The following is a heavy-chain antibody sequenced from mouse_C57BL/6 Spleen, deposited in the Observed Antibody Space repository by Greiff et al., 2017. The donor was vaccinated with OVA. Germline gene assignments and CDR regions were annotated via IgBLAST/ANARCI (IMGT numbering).Heavy chain of an antibody. CDR3: ARYYGSRCFDV. D-gene: IGHD1-1*01. CDR1: GYTFTSYW. Sequence: QVQLKQPGAELVMPGASVKLSCKASGYTFTSYWMHWVKQRPGQGLEWIGEIDPSDSYTNYNQKFKGKSTLTVDKSSSTAYMQLSSLTSEDSAVYYCARYYGSRCFDVWGTGTTVTVSS. V-gene: IGHV1-69*01. J-gene: IGHJ1*03. CDR2: IDPSDSYT.